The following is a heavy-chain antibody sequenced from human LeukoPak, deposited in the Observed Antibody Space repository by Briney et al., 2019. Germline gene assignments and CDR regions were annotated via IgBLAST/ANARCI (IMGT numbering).Heavy chain of an antibody. J-gene: IGHJ4*02. CDR2: ISSSSSTI. CDR1: GFTFSSYS. V-gene: IGHV3-48*02. D-gene: IGHD6-19*01. CDR3: ARHGYSSGWYIFDY. Sequence: PGGSLRLSCAASGFTFSSYSMNWVRQAPGKGLEWVSYISSSSSTIYYADSVKGRFTISRDNAKNSLYLQMNSLRDEDTAVYYCARHGYSSGWYIFDYWGQGTLVTVSS.